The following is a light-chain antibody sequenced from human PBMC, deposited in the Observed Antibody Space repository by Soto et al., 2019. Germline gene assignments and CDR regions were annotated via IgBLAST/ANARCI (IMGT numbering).Light chain of an antibody. Sequence: QSALTQPASVSGSPGQSITISCTGTSSDVGSYNYVSWYQHHPGKAPKVIIYEVANRPSEISNRFSGSKSGNTAYLTISGLQAEDEADYYCSSYTTTNTVVFAGGTKLTVL. CDR2: EVA. CDR1: SSDVGSYNY. J-gene: IGLJ2*01. CDR3: SSYTTTNTVV. V-gene: IGLV2-14*01.